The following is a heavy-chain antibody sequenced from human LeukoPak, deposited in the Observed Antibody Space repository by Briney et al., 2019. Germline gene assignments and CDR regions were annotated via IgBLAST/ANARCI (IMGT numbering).Heavy chain of an antibody. CDR2: INPNSCVT. Sequence: ASVKVSCKASGYTFTGYYMHWVRQAPGQGREWMGWINPNSCVTNYAQKFQGRVTMTRDTSISTAYMELSRLRSDDTAVYYCARDRSIAAAGFLGYWGQGTLVTVSS. V-gene: IGHV1-2*02. CDR1: GYTFTGYY. D-gene: IGHD6-13*01. J-gene: IGHJ4*02. CDR3: ARDRSIAAAGFLGY.